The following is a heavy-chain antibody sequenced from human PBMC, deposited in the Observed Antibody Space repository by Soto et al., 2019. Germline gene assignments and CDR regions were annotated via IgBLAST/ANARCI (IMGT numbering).Heavy chain of an antibody. V-gene: IGHV1-18*01. CDR3: ARESKRADPFDP. CDR2: ISAYNGNT. Sequence: QVQLVQSGAEVKKPGASVKVSCKASGYTFTSYGISWVRQAPGQGLEWMGWISAYNGNTNYAQKLQDRGTMTTDTSTSPGYMELRSRGSGDAAVYYCARESKRADPFDPWGQGTLVTVSS. CDR1: GYTFTSYG. D-gene: IGHD1-1*01. J-gene: IGHJ5*02.